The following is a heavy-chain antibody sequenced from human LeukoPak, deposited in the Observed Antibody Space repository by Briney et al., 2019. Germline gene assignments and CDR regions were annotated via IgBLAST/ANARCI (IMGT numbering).Heavy chain of an antibody. CDR2: IYPGDSDT. CDR1: KYSFPSYW. CDR3: ARIRCSSTSCYDSFIYGTDV. Sequence: GESLKISCKCSKYSFPSYWFGWVRQMPGKGLEWMGIIYPGDSDTRYSPSFQGQVTISADKSISTAYLRWSSLKASDTAMYYCARIRCSSTSCYDSFIYGTDVSSQGTTVTVSS. J-gene: IGHJ6*02. D-gene: IGHD2-2*01. V-gene: IGHV5-51*01.